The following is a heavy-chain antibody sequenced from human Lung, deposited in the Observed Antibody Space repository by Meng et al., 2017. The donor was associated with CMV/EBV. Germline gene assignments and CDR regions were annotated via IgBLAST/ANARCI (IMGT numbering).Heavy chain of an antibody. D-gene: IGHD3-10*01. J-gene: IGHJ3*02. CDR1: GGSFSTYY. V-gene: IGHV4-59*01. CDR2: IYYSGST. Sequence: SETXSLXXTVSGGSFSTYYWSWIRQPPGKGLEWIGYIYYSGSTSYNPSLKSRVTISVDTSKNQFSLKLTSVTAADTAMYYCARPMIRGPYDGFHIWGQGTXVTVSS. CDR3: ARPMIRGPYDGFHI.